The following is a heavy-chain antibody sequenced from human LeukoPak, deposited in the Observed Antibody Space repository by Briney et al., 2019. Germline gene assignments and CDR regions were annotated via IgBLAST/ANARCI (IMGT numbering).Heavy chain of an antibody. D-gene: IGHD1-26*01. J-gene: IGHJ3*02. CDR2: IIPILGIA. V-gene: IGHV1-69*04. Sequence: ASVKVSCKASGGTFSSYAISWVRQAPGQGLEWMGRIIPILGIANYAQKFQGRVTITADKSTSTAYMELSSLRSEDTAVCYCARVRAGATTSGAFDIWGQGTMVTVSS. CDR1: GGTFSSYA. CDR3: ARVRAGATTSGAFDI.